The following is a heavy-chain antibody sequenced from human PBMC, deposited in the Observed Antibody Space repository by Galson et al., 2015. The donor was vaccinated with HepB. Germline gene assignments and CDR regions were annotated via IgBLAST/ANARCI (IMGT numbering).Heavy chain of an antibody. Sequence: SVKVSCKVSGYTLTELSMHWVRQAPGKGLEWMGGFDPEDGETIYAQKFQGRVTMTEDTSTDTAYMELSSLRSEDTAVYYCATVIVVVPAAITSAFDIWGQGTMVTVSS. V-gene: IGHV1-24*01. CDR2: FDPEDGET. J-gene: IGHJ3*02. CDR3: ATVIVVVPAAITSAFDI. CDR1: GYTLTELS. D-gene: IGHD2-2*02.